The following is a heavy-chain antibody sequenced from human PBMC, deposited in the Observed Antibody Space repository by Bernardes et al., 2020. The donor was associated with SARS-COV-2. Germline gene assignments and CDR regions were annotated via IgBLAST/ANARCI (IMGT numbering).Heavy chain of an antibody. D-gene: IGHD3-22*01. Sequence: GGSLRLSCAASDFTFSNAWMNWVRKAPGKGLEWVGHIKRKTDGGTTDYAAPVKGRFTISGDDSKNTMYLQMNSLKTEDTAVYYCTTGAEIYYDSSGFSYYFDFWGQGTLVTVSS. CDR1: DFTFSNAW. CDR2: IKRKTDGGTT. J-gene: IGHJ4*02. V-gene: IGHV3-15*07. CDR3: TTGAEIYYDSSGFSYYFDF.